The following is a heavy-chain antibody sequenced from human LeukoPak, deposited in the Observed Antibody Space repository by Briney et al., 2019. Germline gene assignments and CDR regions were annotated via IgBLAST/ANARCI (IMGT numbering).Heavy chain of an antibody. Sequence: GGSLRLSCTASGFTFGDYAMSWVRQAPGKGLEWVSFISGGGSTTFYADSVKGRFTISRDNAKNSLYLQMSSLRVEDTAVYYCTRDEEGASREFDYWGQGALVTVSS. CDR3: TRDEEGASREFDY. V-gene: IGHV3-48*03. CDR2: ISGGGSTT. D-gene: IGHD1-26*01. CDR1: GFTFGDYA. J-gene: IGHJ4*02.